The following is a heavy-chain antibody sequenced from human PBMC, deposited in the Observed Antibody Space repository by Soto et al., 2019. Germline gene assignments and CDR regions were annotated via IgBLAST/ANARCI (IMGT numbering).Heavy chain of an antibody. CDR2: ISGSGGST. CDR3: AKVGVYYYDSGSYGY. V-gene: IGHV3-23*01. J-gene: IGHJ4*02. D-gene: IGHD3-10*01. Sequence: GGSLRLSCAASGFTFSSYAMSWVRQAPGKGLEWVSAISGSGGSTYYADSVKGRFTISRDNSKNTLYLQMNSLRAEDTAVYYCAKVGVYYYDSGSYGYWVQGTLVTVSS. CDR1: GFTFSSYA.